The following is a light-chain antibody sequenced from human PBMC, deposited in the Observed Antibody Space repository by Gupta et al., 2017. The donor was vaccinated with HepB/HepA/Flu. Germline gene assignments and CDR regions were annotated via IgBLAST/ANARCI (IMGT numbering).Light chain of an antibody. CDR3: MQGTQWPPT. CDR2: QVS. V-gene: IGKV2-30*01. CDR1: QSLVYSDGYSY. J-gene: IGKJ5*01. Sequence: DSVMTQSPLSLPVTLGQPASISCRSSQSLVYSDGYSYLNWFQQRPGQSPRRLIYQVSNRDSGVPDRFSGSGSGTDFTLKISRVEAEDVGVYFCMQGTQWPPTFGQGTRLEIK.